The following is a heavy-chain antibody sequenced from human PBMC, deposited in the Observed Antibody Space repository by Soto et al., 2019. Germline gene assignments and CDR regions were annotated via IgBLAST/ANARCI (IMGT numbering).Heavy chain of an antibody. Sequence: QVQLVESGGGVVQPGRSLRLACSASGFTFSSYGMQWVRQAPGKRLEWGAVIWYEGSNKYYADSVKGRITISRDNSKNTLDRETITLRAAKTAVYYGARGFVLRPSGECSSTSGVSYGMDVWGQGTTVTVSS. CDR3: ARGFVLRPSGECSSTSGVSYGMDV. CDR1: GFTFSSYG. D-gene: IGHD2-2*01. J-gene: IGHJ6*02. V-gene: IGHV3-33*01. CDR2: IWYEGSNK.